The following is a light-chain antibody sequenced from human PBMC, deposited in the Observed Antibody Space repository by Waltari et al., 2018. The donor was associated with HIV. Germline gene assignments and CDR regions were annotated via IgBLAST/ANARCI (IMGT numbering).Light chain of an antibody. CDR2: KAS. Sequence: DSQLTQSPAPPSASVGDRLTITCRASQSISSWLAWYQQKPGKAPNPPIYKASSLEKGVPSMFSGSGSGTEFTLTISSLQPDDFATYCCQQYDSYPRPFGGGTKVEIK. CDR1: QSISSW. J-gene: IGKJ4*02. V-gene: IGKV1-5*03. CDR3: QQYDSYPRP.